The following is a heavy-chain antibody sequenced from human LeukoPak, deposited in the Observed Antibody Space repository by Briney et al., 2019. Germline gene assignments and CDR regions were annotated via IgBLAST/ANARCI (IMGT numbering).Heavy chain of an antibody. D-gene: IGHD5-12*01. J-gene: IGHJ4*02. CDR1: GGSINYYY. Sequence: PSETLSLTCTVSGGSINYYYWMWIRQPPGKGLEWIGYIYYSGGTHYNPSLKSRVTMLVDTSKNQFSLKLTAVTAADTAVYYCARDGLRGLRLGILDYWGQGTLVTVSS. CDR2: IYYSGGT. CDR3: ARDGLRGLRLGILDY. V-gene: IGHV4-59*01.